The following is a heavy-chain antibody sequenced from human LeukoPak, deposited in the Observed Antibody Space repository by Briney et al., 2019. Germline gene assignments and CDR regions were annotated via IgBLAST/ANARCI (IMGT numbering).Heavy chain of an antibody. V-gene: IGHV4-39*01. Sequence: SETLSLTCTVSGGSISSSSYYWGWIRQPPGKGLEWIGSINYSGSTYYNPSLKGRVTISVDTSKNQFSLKLSSVTAADTAVYYCARRPQSYIDVWGKGTTVTVSS. CDR2: INYSGST. CDR3: ARRPQSYIDV. J-gene: IGHJ6*03. CDR1: GGSISSSSYY.